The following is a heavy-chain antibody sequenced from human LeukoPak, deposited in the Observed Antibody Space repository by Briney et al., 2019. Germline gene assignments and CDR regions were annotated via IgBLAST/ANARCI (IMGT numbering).Heavy chain of an antibody. CDR3: AALWFGEPDHLDY. CDR2: ISSSSSHI. V-gene: IGHV3-21*01. D-gene: IGHD3-10*01. CDR1: GFTFSSYS. Sequence: GALRLSCAASGFTFSSYSMNWVRQAPGKGLEWVSSISSSSSHIYYADSVKGRFTISRDNAKNSLYLQMNSLRAEDTAVYYCAALWFGEPDHLDYWGQGTLVTVSS. J-gene: IGHJ4*02.